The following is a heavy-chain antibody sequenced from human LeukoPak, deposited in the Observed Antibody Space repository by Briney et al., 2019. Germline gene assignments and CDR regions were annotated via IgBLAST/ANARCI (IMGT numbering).Heavy chain of an antibody. CDR3: ARALLIHNYDSSGFFQH. V-gene: IGHV4-34*01. D-gene: IGHD3-22*01. Sequence: SSETLSLTSAVYGGSFSGYYWSGVRQPPGKGLEWIGEINHSGSTNYNPSLRSRVTISVDTSKNQFSLKLSSVTAADTAVYYCARALLIHNYDSSGFFQHWGQGTLVTVS. J-gene: IGHJ1*01. CDR2: INHSGST. CDR1: GGSFSGYY.